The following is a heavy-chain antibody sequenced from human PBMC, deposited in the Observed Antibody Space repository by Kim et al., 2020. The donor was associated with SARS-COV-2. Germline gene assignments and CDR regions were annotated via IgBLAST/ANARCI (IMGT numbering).Heavy chain of an antibody. CDR2: IKADGSDR. CDR3: ARNSERSNNWPDVFDS. J-gene: IGHJ4*01. V-gene: IGHV3-7*01. CDR1: GFIFSNYW. Sequence: GGSLRLSCAASGFIFSNYWMTWVRQAPGKGLEWVANIKADGSDRYYVDSVKGRFTISRDNAKNSVYLQMNSLRAEDTAVYYCARNSERSNNWPDVFDSWG. D-gene: IGHD1-26*01.